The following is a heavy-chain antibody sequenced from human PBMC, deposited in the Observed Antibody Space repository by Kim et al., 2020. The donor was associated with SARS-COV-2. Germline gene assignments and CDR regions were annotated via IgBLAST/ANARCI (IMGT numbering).Heavy chain of an antibody. Sequence: HSNPSLQSRVTISVDPSKSPFSLSLSSVPAAETAVYYCARDNPNFAFDIWGQGTMVTVSS. D-gene: IGHD2-8*01. CDR3: ARDNPNFAFDI. V-gene: IGHV4-59*01. J-gene: IGHJ3*02.